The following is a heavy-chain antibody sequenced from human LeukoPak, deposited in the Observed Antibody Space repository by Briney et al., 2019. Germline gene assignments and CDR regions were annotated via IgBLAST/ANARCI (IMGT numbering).Heavy chain of an antibody. V-gene: IGHV7-4-1*02. J-gene: IGHJ5*02. D-gene: IGHD2-15*01. CDR2: INTNTGNP. CDR3: ARKPSCSGDSCWRWFDP. Sequence: ASVKVSCKASGYTFTSYAMNWVRQPPAQGLEWMGWINTNTGNPTYAQGFTGRVVFSLDTSVSTAYLQISSLKAEDTAVYYCARKPSCSGDSCWRWFDPWGQGTLVTVSS. CDR1: GYTFTSYA.